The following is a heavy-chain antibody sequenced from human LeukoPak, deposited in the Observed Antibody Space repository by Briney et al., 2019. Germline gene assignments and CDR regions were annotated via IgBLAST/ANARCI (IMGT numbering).Heavy chain of an antibody. CDR2: IYPGDSDT. Sequence: GESLKISCKGSGYSFTSYWIGWVRQMPGKGLEWMGIIYPGDSDTRYSPSFQGQVTISADKSISTAYLQWSSLKASDTAMYYCAGGYYYDSSGPQKAADYWGQGTLVTVSS. D-gene: IGHD3-22*01. CDR3: AGGYYYDSSGPQKAADY. V-gene: IGHV5-51*01. CDR1: GYSFTSYW. J-gene: IGHJ4*02.